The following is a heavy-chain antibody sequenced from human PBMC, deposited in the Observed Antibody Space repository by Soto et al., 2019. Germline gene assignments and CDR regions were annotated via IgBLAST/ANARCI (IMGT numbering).Heavy chain of an antibody. CDR2: SYSGGST. Sequence: EGQLVESGGGLVQPGGSLRLSCAASGFTVSSNYMSWGRQAPGKGLEGVSVSYSGGSTYYADSVKGRFTISRDNYKNTLYLQMSSLSAEDTAVYYCARDLKGTGFDYWGQGTLVTVSS. V-gene: IGHV3-66*01. D-gene: IGHD1-1*01. CDR1: GFTVSSNY. J-gene: IGHJ4*02. CDR3: ARDLKGTGFDY.